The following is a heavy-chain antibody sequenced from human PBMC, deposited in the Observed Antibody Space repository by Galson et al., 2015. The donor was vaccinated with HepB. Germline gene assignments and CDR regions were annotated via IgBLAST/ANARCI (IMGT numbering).Heavy chain of an antibody. J-gene: IGHJ4*02. D-gene: IGHD1-26*01. V-gene: IGHV3-23*01. CDR2: ISGDGAIT. Sequence: SLRLSCAASGFTFSNHVMNWVRQAPGKGLEWVARISGDGAITYYADSVKGRFTISRDNSNSRLFLQMKRLRVEDTALYYCAKEALSGAYASSYADSWGQGTPVTVSS. CDR1: GFTFSNHV. CDR3: AKEALSGAYASSYADS.